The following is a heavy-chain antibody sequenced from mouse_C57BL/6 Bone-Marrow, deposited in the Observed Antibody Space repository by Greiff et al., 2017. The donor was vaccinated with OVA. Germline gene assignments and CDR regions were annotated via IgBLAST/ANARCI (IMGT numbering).Heavy chain of an antibody. J-gene: IGHJ1*03. CDR3: ARPLGYYGSSYWYFDV. CDR2: INPNNGGT. CDR1: GYTFTDYY. V-gene: IGHV1-26*01. D-gene: IGHD1-1*01. Sequence: EVQLQQSGPELVKPGASVKISCKASGYTFTDYYMNWVKQSHGKSLEWIGDINPNNGGTSYNQKFKGKATLTVDKSSSTAYMELRSLTSEDSADYYCARPLGYYGSSYWYFDVWGTGTTVTVSS.